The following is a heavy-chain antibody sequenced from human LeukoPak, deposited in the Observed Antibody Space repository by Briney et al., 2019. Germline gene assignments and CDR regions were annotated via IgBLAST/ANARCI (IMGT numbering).Heavy chain of an antibody. V-gene: IGHV3-21*03. CDR3: TTAPRGSPDAFDI. J-gene: IGHJ3*02. D-gene: IGHD1-26*01. CDR2: ISSSTSYI. Sequence: GGSLRLSCAASGFTFSSYSMNWVRQAPGKGLEWVSSISSSTSYIYYADSVKGRFTISRDNAKNSLYLQMNSLKTEDTAVYYCTTAPRGSPDAFDIWGQGTMVTVSS. CDR1: GFTFSSYS.